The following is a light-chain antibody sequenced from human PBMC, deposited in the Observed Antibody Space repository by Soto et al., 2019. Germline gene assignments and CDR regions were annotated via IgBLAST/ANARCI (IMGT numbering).Light chain of an antibody. CDR1: SRDVGGYNW. V-gene: IGLV2-14*01. J-gene: IGLJ2*01. Sequence: QSALTQPPSASGSPGQSVTISCTGTSRDVGGYNWVSWYQHHPGKAPRLIFYEVRNRPSGIPLRFSASKSGNTASLTISGLQAEDEAHYYCSSFTSKSTLIFGGGTKLTVL. CDR3: SSFTSKSTLI. CDR2: EVR.